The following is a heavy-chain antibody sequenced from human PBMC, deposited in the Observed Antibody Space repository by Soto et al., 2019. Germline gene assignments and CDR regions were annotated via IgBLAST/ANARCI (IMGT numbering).Heavy chain of an antibody. J-gene: IGHJ6*02. CDR1: GGTFRTYA. CDR2: IIPIFGTV. Sequence: QVQLLQSGAEVKKPGSSVRVSCEASGGTFRTYAISWVRQAPGQGLEWMGEIIPIFGTVNYAQKFQGGVTITADASTTPIYTDVRSLRSEDTAVYYCAKGAVGVTPTSYYYSGMDVWGQGTTVTVSS. D-gene: IGHD6-19*01. V-gene: IGHV1-69*12. CDR3: AKGAVGVTPTSYYYSGMDV.